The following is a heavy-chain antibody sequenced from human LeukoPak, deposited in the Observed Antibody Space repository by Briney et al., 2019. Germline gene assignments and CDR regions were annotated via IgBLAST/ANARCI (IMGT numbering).Heavy chain of an antibody. CDR2: ISGSGGST. CDR1: GFTFSSYA. Sequence: GGSLRLSCAASGFTFSSYAMSWVRQAPGKGLEWVSAISGSGGSTCYADSVRGRFTISRDNSKNTLYLQMNSLRAEDTAVYYCAKGLSVVPAADDYWGQGTLVTVSS. CDR3: AKGLSVVPAADDY. D-gene: IGHD2-2*01. J-gene: IGHJ4*02. V-gene: IGHV3-23*01.